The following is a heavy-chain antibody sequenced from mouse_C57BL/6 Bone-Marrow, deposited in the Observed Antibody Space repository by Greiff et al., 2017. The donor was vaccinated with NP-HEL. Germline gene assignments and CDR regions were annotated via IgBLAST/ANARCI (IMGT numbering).Heavy chain of an antibody. D-gene: IGHD1-1*01. Sequence: VKLMESGPGLVAPSQSLSITCTVSGFSLTSYGVSWVRQPPGKGLEWLGVIWGDGSTNYHSALISRLSISKDNSKSQVFLKLNSLQTDDTATYYGAKLNITTVVAREVWFAYWGQGTLVTVSA. CDR3: AKLNITTVVAREVWFAY. CDR2: IWGDGST. V-gene: IGHV2-3*01. J-gene: IGHJ3*01. CDR1: GFSLTSYG.